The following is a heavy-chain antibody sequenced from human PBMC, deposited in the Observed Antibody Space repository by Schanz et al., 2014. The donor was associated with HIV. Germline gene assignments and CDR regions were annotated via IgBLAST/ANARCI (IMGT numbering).Heavy chain of an antibody. J-gene: IGHJ5*01. V-gene: IGHV4-34*02. CDR1: GASFSDDY. CDR2: INQSGNT. Sequence: QVRLQQWGAGLLKPSETLSLTCAVYGASFSDDYWTWIRQPPGKGLEWIGEINQSGNTNYNPSLRCRVPMFTDTSKKHFSLKLGSVTAADTAVYYCVRGFLMGRDYDYIWGSNRYAAWFDFWGQGTLVAVSS. D-gene: IGHD3-16*02. CDR3: VRGFLMGRDYDYIWGSNRYAAWFDF.